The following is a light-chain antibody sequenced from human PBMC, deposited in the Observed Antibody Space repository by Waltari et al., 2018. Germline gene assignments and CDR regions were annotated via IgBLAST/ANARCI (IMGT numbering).Light chain of an antibody. CDR3: QQSYSTLMYT. J-gene: IGKJ3*01. Sequence: EIQMTQSPSSLSASIGDRVTITFRASQSVSNYLSWYQQKPGKAPKLLIYGVSNLQSGVPSRFSASGSGTDFTLTISSLQPEDFAIYYCQQSYSTLMYTFGPGTRVDVK. CDR2: GVS. CDR1: QSVSNY. V-gene: IGKV1-39*01.